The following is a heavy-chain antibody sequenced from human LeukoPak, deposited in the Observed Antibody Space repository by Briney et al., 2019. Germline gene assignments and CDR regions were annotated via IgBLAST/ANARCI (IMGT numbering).Heavy chain of an antibody. V-gene: IGHV4-30-2*06. CDR3: ARVTNIRMGVGYNYYYYYMDV. CDR2: MYHSGNT. J-gene: IGHJ6*03. D-gene: IGHD5-18*01. CDR1: GGSISSGTYY. Sequence: PSQTLSLTCTVSGGSISSGTYYYSWIRQSPGKGLEWIGYMYHSGNTFYNPSLKSRVTISVDNSKNLFSLKLSSVTAADTAVYYCARVTNIRMGVGYNYYYYYMDVWGKGTTVTVSS.